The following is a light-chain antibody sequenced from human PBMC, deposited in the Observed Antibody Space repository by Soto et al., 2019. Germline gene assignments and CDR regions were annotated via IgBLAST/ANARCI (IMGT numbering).Light chain of an antibody. Sequence: DIKMTQSPSSLSASVGDRVTITCQASQDINNYLNWYQQKPGQAPKLLIYDASDLEMGVPSRFSGGGSGTHFTLTISGLQPEDIATYYCQQFGDLTFIFGQGTRLEI. CDR3: QQFGDLTFI. J-gene: IGKJ5*01. CDR2: DAS. V-gene: IGKV1-33*01. CDR1: QDINNY.